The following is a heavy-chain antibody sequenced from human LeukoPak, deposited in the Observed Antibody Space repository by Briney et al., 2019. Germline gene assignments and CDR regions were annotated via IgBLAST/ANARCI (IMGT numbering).Heavy chain of an antibody. CDR2: IYYSGST. CDR1: GGSISSSNW. Sequence: PSETLSLTCAVSGGSISSSNWWSWVRQPPGKGLEWIGYIYYSGSTNYNPSLKSRVTISVDTSKNQFSLKLSSVTAADTAVYYSARDRIVVVPAAIGGYYYGMDVWGQGTTVTVSS. CDR3: ARDRIVVVPAAIGGYYYGMDV. D-gene: IGHD2-2*01. J-gene: IGHJ6*02. V-gene: IGHV4-4*02.